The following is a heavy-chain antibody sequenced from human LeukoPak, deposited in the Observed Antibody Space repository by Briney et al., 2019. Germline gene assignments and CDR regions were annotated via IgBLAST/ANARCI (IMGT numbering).Heavy chain of an antibody. V-gene: IGHV3-30*03. CDR1: GFTFSSYG. J-gene: IGHJ4*02. CDR2: ISYDGSNK. Sequence: PGRSLRLSCAASGFTFSSYGMHWVRQAPGKGLEWVAVISYDGSNKYYADSVKGRFTSSRDNSKNTLYLQMNSLRAEDTAVYYCARALFDYWGQGTLVTVSS. CDR3: ARALFDY.